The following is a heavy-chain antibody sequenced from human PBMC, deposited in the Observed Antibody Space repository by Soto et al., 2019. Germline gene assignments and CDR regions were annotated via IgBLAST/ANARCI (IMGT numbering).Heavy chain of an antibody. J-gene: IGHJ4*02. CDR3: ERGVAAACTAYFDY. CDR2: IYYSGST. CDR1: GGSVSSGSYY. D-gene: IGHD6-13*01. Sequence: QVQLQESGPGLVKPSETLSLTCTVSGGSVSSGSYYWSWIRQPPGKGLEWIGYIYYSGSTHYHPSLKSLVTISVDTYKNQFSLKLSSVTAADTAVYYCERGVAAACTAYFDYWGQGTLVTVSS. V-gene: IGHV4-61*01.